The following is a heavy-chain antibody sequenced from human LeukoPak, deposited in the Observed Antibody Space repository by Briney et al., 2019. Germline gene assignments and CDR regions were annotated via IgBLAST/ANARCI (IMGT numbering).Heavy chain of an antibody. D-gene: IGHD4-17*01. V-gene: IGHV3-30*02. J-gene: IGHJ4*02. Sequence: GGSLRLSCSASGFTFNNYAMSWVRQAPGKGLEWVAFIRYDGSNKYYADSVKGRFTISRDNSKNTLYLQMNSLRAEDTAVYYCAKQYGDYYYFDYWGQGTLVTVSS. CDR3: AKQYGDYYYFDY. CDR2: IRYDGSNK. CDR1: GFTFNNYA.